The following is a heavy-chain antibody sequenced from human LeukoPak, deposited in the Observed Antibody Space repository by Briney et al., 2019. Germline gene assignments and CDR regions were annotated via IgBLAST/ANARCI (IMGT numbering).Heavy chain of an antibody. V-gene: IGHV3-7*01. CDR2: IKQDGSEK. CDR1: GFTFSNDW. CDR3: ARGGSGYDSDRYFDY. D-gene: IGHD5-12*01. Sequence: PGGSLRLSCAASGFTFSNDWMSWVRQAPGKGLERVANIKQDGSEKYYVDSVKGRFSVSRDNPKNSLYLQMNSLRAEDTAVHFCARGGSGYDSDRYFDYWGQGTLVTVPS. J-gene: IGHJ4*02.